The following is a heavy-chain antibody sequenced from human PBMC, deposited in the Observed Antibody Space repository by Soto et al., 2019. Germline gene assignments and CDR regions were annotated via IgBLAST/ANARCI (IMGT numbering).Heavy chain of an antibody. CDR2: IYHSGST. V-gene: IGHV4-30-2*01. CDR3: ARAKYDYVWGSYQVGGFDY. J-gene: IGHJ4*02. Sequence: QLQLQESGSGLVKPSQTLSLTCAVSGGSISSGGYSWSWIRQPPGKGLEWIGYIYHSGSTYYNPSLKSRVPRSVARAKNQFSLRLSSVTAADTAVYYCARAKYDYVWGSYQVGGFDYWGQGTLVTVSS. CDR1: GGSISSGGYS. D-gene: IGHD3-16*02.